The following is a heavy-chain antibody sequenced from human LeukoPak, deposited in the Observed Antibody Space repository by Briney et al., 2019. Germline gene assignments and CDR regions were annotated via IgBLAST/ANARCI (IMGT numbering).Heavy chain of an antibody. CDR3: ARESRSGSYSYGFDP. CDR2: IYHSGST. D-gene: IGHD1-26*01. Sequence: PPQTLSLTCAVSGGSISSGGYSWSWIRQPPGKGLEWIGYIYHSGSTYYNPSLKSRVTISVDRSKNQFSLKLSSVTAADTAVYYCARESRSGSYSYGFDPWGQGTLVTVSS. J-gene: IGHJ5*02. V-gene: IGHV4-30-2*01. CDR1: GGSISSGGYS.